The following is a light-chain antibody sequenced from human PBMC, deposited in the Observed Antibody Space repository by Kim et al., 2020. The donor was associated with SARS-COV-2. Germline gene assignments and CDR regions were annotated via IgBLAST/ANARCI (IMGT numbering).Light chain of an antibody. V-gene: IGKV1-17*03. CDR1: QDISNF. CDR3: LQHKSYPYT. J-gene: IGKJ2*01. Sequence: DIQMTQSPSAMSASVGDRVTNTCRASQDISNFLAWFQQKPGKVPKRLIYAASSLQSGVPSRFSGSGSGTEYSLTISSLQPEDFATYYCLQHKSYPYTLGQGTKLEIK. CDR2: AAS.